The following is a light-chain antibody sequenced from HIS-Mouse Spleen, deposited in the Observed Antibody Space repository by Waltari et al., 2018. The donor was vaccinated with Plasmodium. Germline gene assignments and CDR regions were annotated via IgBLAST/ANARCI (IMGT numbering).Light chain of an antibody. CDR3: QQYGSSPLT. V-gene: IGKV3-20*01. J-gene: IGKJ4*01. Sequence: DIVLTQSPGTLSLSPGERATISCRASQSVSSSYLAWYQQKPGQAPRLLIYVASSRATGIPDRFSGSGSGTDFTLTISRLEPEDFAVYYCQQYGSSPLTFGGGTKVEIK. CDR2: VAS. CDR1: QSVSSSY.